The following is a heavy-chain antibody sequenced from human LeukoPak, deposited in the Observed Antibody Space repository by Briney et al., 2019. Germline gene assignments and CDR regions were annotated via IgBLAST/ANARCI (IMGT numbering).Heavy chain of an antibody. V-gene: IGHV3-23*01. CDR3: AKGAEIDL. J-gene: IGHJ5*02. CDR2: VTGPGDTT. CDR1: GSTFTNYA. D-gene: IGHD3-16*01. Sequence: GGSLRLSCATSGSTFTNYAMNWVRQAPGKGLEWVSAVTGPGDTTYYADSVKGRFFMSREDSKTTVYLQMNSLRVEDTAIYYCAKGAEIDLWGQGTLVTVSS.